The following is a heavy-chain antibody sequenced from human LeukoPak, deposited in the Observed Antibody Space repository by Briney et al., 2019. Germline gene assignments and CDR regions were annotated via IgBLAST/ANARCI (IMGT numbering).Heavy chain of an antibody. Sequence: ASVKVSCKASGHTFTRYDISWVRQAPGQGLEWMGWISGYNGNTNYAQKLQGRVTLTTDTSTSTAYMELRSLRSDDTAVYYCARNSGYDYGYWGQGTLVTVSS. CDR1: GHTFTRYD. D-gene: IGHD5-12*01. CDR3: ARNSGYDYGY. CDR2: ISGYNGNT. J-gene: IGHJ4*02. V-gene: IGHV1-18*01.